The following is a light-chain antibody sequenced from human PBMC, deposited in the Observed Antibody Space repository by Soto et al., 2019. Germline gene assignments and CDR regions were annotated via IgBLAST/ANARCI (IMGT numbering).Light chain of an antibody. J-gene: IGKJ4*01. CDR1: QGISGY. CDR3: QQATSFKLT. CDR2: AAS. V-gene: IGKV1-12*01. Sequence: DIQLTQSPSSVSASVGDRVTITCRASQGISGYLAWYQQKPGKVTKLLIYAASSLQSGVPLRLSGSGSGTDFTLTISSLQAEDSATYYFQQATSFKLTFGGGTKVDIX.